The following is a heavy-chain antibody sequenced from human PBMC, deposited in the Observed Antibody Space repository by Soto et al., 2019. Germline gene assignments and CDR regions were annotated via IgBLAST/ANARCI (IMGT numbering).Heavy chain of an antibody. CDR2: ISGSGGST. J-gene: IGHJ3*02. D-gene: IGHD3-10*01. CDR3: AKPGGILSGSHDAFDI. Sequence: GGSLRLTCSASGFTFSSYAMSWVRQAPGKGLEWVSAISGSGGSTYYADSVKGRFTISRDNSKNTLYLQMNSLRAEDTAVYYCAKPGGILSGSHDAFDIWGQGTMVTVSS. V-gene: IGHV3-23*01. CDR1: GFTFSSYA.